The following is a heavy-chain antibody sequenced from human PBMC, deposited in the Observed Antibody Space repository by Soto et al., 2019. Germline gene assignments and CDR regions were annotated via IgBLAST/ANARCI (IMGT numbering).Heavy chain of an antibody. Sequence: SETLSLTCTVSGGSISSGGYYWSWIRQHPGKGLEWIGYIYYSGSTYYNPSLKSRVTISVDTSKNQFSLKLSSVTAADTAVYYCARGPDYYDSSGYSNWFDPWGRGTLVTVSS. CDR3: ARGPDYYDSSGYSNWFDP. J-gene: IGHJ5*02. D-gene: IGHD3-22*01. V-gene: IGHV4-31*03. CDR2: IYYSGST. CDR1: GGSISSGGYY.